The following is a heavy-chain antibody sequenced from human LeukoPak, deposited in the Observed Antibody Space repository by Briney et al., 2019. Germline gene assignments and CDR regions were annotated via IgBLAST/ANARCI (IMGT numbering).Heavy chain of an antibody. CDR2: INPNSGGT. V-gene: IGHV1-2*02. D-gene: IGHD3-10*01. Sequence: ASVKVSCKASGYTFTGYYMHWVRQAPGQGLEWMGWINPNSGGTNYAQKFQGRVTMTRDTSISTAYMELSRLRSDDTAVYYCAGVYGGSGSYVTWFDPWGQGTLVTVSS. CDR3: AGVYGGSGSYVTWFDP. J-gene: IGHJ5*02. CDR1: GYTFTGYY.